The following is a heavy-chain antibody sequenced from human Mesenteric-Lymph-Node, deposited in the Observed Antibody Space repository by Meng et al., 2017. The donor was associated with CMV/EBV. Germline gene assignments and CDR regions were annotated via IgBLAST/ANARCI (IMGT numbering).Heavy chain of an antibody. V-gene: IGHV3-11*04. Sequence: GGSLRLSCAASGFTFSDYYMNWIRQAPGKGLEWVSYINSGGSTIFYADSVKGRFTITRNNAKNSLYLKMNSLRAEDTAVYYCARDIAVAGTGFDYWGQGTLVTVSS. J-gene: IGHJ4*02. CDR1: GFTFSDYY. CDR3: ARDIAVAGTGFDY. D-gene: IGHD6-19*01. CDR2: INSGGSTI.